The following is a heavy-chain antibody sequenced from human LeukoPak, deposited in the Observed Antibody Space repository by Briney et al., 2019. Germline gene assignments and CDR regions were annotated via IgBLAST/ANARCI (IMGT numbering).Heavy chain of an antibody. J-gene: IGHJ4*02. D-gene: IGHD5/OR15-5a*01. Sequence: GGSLRLSCAASGFTFSSYWMHWVRQAPGKGPVWVSHINSDGSSTTYADSVKGRFTISSDNARNTLYLQMNSLRAEDTAVYYCARDDVVSGTGLGDYWGQGTLVTVSS. CDR2: INSDGSST. CDR1: GFTFSSYW. V-gene: IGHV3-74*01. CDR3: ARDDVVSGTGLGDY.